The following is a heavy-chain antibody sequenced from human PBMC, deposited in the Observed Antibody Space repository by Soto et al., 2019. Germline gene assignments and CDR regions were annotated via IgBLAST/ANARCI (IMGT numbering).Heavy chain of an antibody. J-gene: IGHJ6*02. CDR2: ISSSSSYI. D-gene: IGHD3-10*01. Sequence: PGGSLRLSCAASGFTFSSYSMNWVRQAPGKGLEWVSSISSSSSYIYYADSVKGRFTISRDNAKNSLYLQMNSLRAEDTAVYYCAGQDFSGSIRSYYYYYGMDVWGQGTTVTVSS. V-gene: IGHV3-21*01. CDR1: GFTFSSYS. CDR3: AGQDFSGSIRSYYYYYGMDV.